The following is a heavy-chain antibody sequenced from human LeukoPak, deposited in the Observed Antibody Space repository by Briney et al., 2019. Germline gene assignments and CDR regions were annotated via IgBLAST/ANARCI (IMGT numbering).Heavy chain of an antibody. CDR3: ARPDSGSYYRF. J-gene: IGHJ4*02. CDR2: ISGSGRST. D-gene: IGHD1-26*01. V-gene: IGHV3-23*01. CDR1: GFTFSSYD. Sequence: GGSLRLSCATSGFTFSSYDMSWVRQAPGKGLEWVSGISGSGRSTYYADSVKGRFTISRDNAKNSLYLQMNSLRAEDTAVYYCARPDSGSYYRFWGQRTLVAVSS.